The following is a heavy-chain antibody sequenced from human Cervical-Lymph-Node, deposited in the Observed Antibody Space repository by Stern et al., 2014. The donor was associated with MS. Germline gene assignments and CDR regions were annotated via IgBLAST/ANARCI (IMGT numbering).Heavy chain of an antibody. Sequence: MQLVESGAEVKKPGSSVKVSCKASGGIFNTHPITWARQAPGQGLEWMGGIIPFLYTASYAQKFQGRITITADKSTGTTYMEISSLRSDDTAVYYCASSLVASGHWGQVTLVTVSS. CDR2: IIPFLYTA. J-gene: IGHJ4*02. V-gene: IGHV1-69*06. CDR3: ASSLVASGH. D-gene: IGHD2-8*02. CDR1: GGIFNTHP.